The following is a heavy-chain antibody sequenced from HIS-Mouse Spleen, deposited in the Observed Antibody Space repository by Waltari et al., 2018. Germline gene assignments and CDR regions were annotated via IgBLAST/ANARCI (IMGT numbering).Heavy chain of an antibody. Sequence: QLQLQESGPGLVKPSETLSLTCTVSCGSLSISSYYLGWIRQPPGKGLEWIGSIYYSGSTYYNPSLKSRVTISVDTSKNQFSLKLSSVTAADTAVYYCAREIPYSSSWYDWYFDLWGRGTLVTVSS. CDR2: IYYSGST. CDR3: AREIPYSSSWYDWYFDL. D-gene: IGHD6-13*01. J-gene: IGHJ2*01. V-gene: IGHV4-39*07. CDR1: CGSLSISSYY.